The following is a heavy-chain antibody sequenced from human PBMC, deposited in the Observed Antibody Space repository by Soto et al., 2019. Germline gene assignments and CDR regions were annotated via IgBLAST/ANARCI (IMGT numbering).Heavy chain of an antibody. CDR1: GGSVSSGGYY. CDR3: ARARYYYDSSGYFVSWFDP. D-gene: IGHD3-22*01. J-gene: IGHJ5*02. Sequence: SETLSLTCTVSGGSVSSGGYYWSWIRQPPGKGLEWIGYIYYSGSTNYNPSLKSRVTISVDTSKNQFSLKLSSVTAADTAVYYCARARYYYDSSGYFVSWFDPWGQGTLVTVSS. CDR2: IYYSGST. V-gene: IGHV4-61*08.